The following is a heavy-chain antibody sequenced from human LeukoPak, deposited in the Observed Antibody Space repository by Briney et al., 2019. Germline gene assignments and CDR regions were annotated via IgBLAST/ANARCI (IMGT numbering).Heavy chain of an antibody. CDR1: GYTFTGYY. J-gene: IGHJ5*02. CDR3: ARDGEPPATWFDP. CDR2: INPNSGGT. V-gene: IGHV1-2*02. Sequence: EASVKVSCKGSGYTFTGYYMHWVRQAPGQGLEWTGWINPNSGGTNYAQKFQGRVTMTRDTSISTAYMELSRLRSDDTAVYYCARDGEPPATWFDPWGQGTLVTVSS. D-gene: IGHD1-14*01.